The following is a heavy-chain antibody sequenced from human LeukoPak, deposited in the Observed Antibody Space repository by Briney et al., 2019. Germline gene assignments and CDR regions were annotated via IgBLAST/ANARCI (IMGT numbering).Heavy chain of an antibody. CDR2: INHSGST. V-gene: IGHV4-34*01. CDR1: GGSFSGYY. D-gene: IGHD6-19*01. Sequence: SENLSLTCAVYGGSFSGYYWSWIRQPPGKGLEWIGEINHSGSTNYNPSLKSRVTISVDTSKNQFSLKLSSVTAADTAVYYCARGSSGWYYFDYWGQGTLVTVSS. CDR3: ARGSSGWYYFDY. J-gene: IGHJ4*02.